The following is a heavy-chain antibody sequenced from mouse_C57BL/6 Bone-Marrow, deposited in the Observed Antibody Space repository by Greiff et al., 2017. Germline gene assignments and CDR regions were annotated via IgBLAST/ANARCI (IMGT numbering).Heavy chain of an antibody. D-gene: IGHD2-2*01. J-gene: IGHJ2*01. CDR3: TAERGDGYDGGGYYFDY. Sequence: VQLQQSGPELVRPGASVKLSCTASGFNIKDDYMHWVKQRPEQGLEWIGWIDPENGDTEYASKFQGKATITADTSSNTAYLQLSSLTSEDTAVYYCTAERGDGYDGGGYYFDYWGQGTTLTVSA. CDR2: IDPENGDT. V-gene: IGHV14-4*01. CDR1: GFNIKDDY.